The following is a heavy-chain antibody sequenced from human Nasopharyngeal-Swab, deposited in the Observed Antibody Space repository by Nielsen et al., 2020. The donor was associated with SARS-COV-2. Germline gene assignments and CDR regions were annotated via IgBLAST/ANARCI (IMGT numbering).Heavy chain of an antibody. CDR3: AKEAVAGPDY. CDR1: GFTFSSYG. J-gene: IGHJ4*02. CDR2: ISYDGSNE. V-gene: IGHV3-30*18. D-gene: IGHD6-19*01. Sequence: GESLKISCAASGFTFSSYGMHWVRQAPGKGLEWVAVISYDGSNEYYADSVKGRFTISRDNSKNTLYLQMNSLRAEDTAVYYCAKEAVAGPDYWGQGTLVTVSS.